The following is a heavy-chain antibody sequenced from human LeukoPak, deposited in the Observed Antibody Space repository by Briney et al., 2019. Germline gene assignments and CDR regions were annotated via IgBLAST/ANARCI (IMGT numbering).Heavy chain of an antibody. V-gene: IGHV3-48*03. CDR2: ISSSGFTI. CDR1: GFTLSSYE. CDR3: ARDLGYQLLDS. Sequence: GGSLRLSCVVSGFTLSSYEMNWVRRAPGKGLEWVSYISSSGFTIYYAHSVKGRFTISRDNAKNSLYLQMESLGAEDTAVYYCARDLGYQLLDSWGQGTLVTVSS. D-gene: IGHD3-16*01. J-gene: IGHJ4*02.